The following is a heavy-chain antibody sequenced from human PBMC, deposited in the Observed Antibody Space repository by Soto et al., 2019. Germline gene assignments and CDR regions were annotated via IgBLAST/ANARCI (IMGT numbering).Heavy chain of an antibody. J-gene: IGHJ5*02. V-gene: IGHV1-2*04. CDR1: GYTFTGYY. D-gene: IGHD2-15*01. CDR2: INPNSGGT. CDR3: ARGGDLYCSGGSCYSWFDP. Sequence: QVQLVQSGAEVKKPGASVKVSCKASGYTFTGYYMHWVRQAPGQGLEWMGWINPNSGGTNYAQKFQGWVTMARDTSNSTAYMELSRLRSDDTAGYYCARGGDLYCSGGSCYSWFDPWGQGTLVTVSS.